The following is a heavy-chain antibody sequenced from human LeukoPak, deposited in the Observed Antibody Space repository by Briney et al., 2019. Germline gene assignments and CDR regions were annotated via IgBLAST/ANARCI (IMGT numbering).Heavy chain of an antibody. D-gene: IGHD6-13*01. CDR1: GYTFTGYY. V-gene: IGHV1-2*02. CDR3: ARDHPLGIAAAGTGYNWFDP. CDR2: INPNSGGT. Sequence: ASVKVSRKASGYTFTGYYMHWVRQAPGQGLEWMGWINPNSGGTNYAQKFQGRVTMTRDTSISTAYMELSRLRSDDTAVYYCARDHPLGIAAAGTGYNWFDPWGQGTLVTVSS. J-gene: IGHJ5*02.